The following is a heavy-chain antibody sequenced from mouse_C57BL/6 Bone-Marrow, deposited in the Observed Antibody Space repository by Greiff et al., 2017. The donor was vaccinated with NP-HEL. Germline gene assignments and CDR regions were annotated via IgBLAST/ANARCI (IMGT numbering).Heavy chain of an antibody. CDR1: GFTFSDYG. CDR3: ARLYYGYDCWYFDV. Sequence: EVKLMESGGGLVQPGGSLKLSCAASGFTFSDYGMAWVRQAPRKGPAWVAFISNLAYSIYYADTVTGRFTISRENAKNTLYLEMSSLRSEDTAMYYCARLYYGYDCWYFDVWGTGTTVTVSS. J-gene: IGHJ1*03. D-gene: IGHD2-2*01. V-gene: IGHV5-15*01. CDR2: ISNLAYSI.